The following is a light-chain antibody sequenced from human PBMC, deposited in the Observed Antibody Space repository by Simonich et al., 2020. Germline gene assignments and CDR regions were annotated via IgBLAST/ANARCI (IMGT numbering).Light chain of an antibody. CDR3: SSYTISSTWV. V-gene: IGLV2-11*01. CDR1: SSDVGGYNY. Sequence: QSALTQPRSGSGSPGKSVTISCTGPSSDVGGYNYVSWYQQHPGKAPKLMIYDVSKRPSGFSNRFSGSKSGTQASLTISGLQAEDEADYYCSSYTISSTWVFGGGTKLTVL. J-gene: IGLJ3*02. CDR2: DVS.